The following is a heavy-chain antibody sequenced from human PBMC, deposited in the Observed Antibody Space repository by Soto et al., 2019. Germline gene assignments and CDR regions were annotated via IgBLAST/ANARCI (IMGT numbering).Heavy chain of an antibody. CDR2: IYYSGST. V-gene: IGHV4-31*03. CDR3: AKYRRTDAEGYRLDF. D-gene: IGHD5-12*01. J-gene: IGHJ4*02. Sequence: SETLSLTCTVSGGSISSGGYYWSWIRQHPGKGLEWIGYIYYSGSTYYNPSLKSRVTISVDTSKNQFSLKLTSMTAADTAIYYCAKYRRTDAEGYRLDFWGPGTLVTVS. CDR1: GGSISSGGYY.